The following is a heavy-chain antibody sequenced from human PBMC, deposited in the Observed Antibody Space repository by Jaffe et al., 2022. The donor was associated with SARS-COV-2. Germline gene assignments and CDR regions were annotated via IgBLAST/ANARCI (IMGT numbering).Heavy chain of an antibody. CDR1: GGSVSSGSYY. CDR3: ARRDYTYNYYFDY. CDR2: IYYSGST. Sequence: QVQLQESGPGLVKPSETLSLTCTVSGGSVSSGSYYWGWIRQPPGKQLEWIGNIYYSGSTNYNPSLKSRVIISVDTSKNQFFLSLSSVTAADTAVYYCARRDYTYNYYFDYWGQGTLVTVSS. D-gene: IGHD4-4*01. J-gene: IGHJ4*02. V-gene: IGHV4-61*01.